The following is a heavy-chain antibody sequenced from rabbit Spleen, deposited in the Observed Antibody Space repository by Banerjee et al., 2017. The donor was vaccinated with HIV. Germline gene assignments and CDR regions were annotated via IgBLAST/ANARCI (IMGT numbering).Heavy chain of an antibody. CDR3: VRFFDL. CDR2: IYAGSSSGFT. J-gene: IGHJ4*01. CDR1: GFSFSSSYF. V-gene: IGHV1S45*01. Sequence: QEQLVESGGGLVQPEGSLTLTCTASGFSFSSSYFMCWVRQAPGKGLEWIGCIYAGSSSGFTYSATWAKGRFTISKPSSTTVTLQMTSLTAADTATYFCVRFFDLWGPGTLVTVS.